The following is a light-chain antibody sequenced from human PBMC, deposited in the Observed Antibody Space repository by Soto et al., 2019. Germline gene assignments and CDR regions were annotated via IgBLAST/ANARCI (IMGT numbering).Light chain of an antibody. CDR1: QSVSSSY. CDR3: PQSASSPVT. CDR2: GAS. J-gene: IGKJ1*01. V-gene: IGKV3-20*01. Sequence: IGLTQSPGTLSLSPGERATLSCRASQSVSSSYLAWYQQKPGQAPRLLIYGASSRATGIPDRFSGSGSGTDFTLTLSRLEPEDFAVYYCPQSASSPVTSGQPTKEDIK.